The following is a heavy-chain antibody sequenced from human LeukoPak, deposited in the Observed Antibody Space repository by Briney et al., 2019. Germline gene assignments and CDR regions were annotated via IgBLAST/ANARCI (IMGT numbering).Heavy chain of an antibody. CDR1: GVSISSSNSY. CDR2: INHSGST. CDR3: ARHPDYGDYGGWFDP. V-gene: IGHV4-39*01. J-gene: IGHJ5*02. Sequence: SETLSLTCTVSGVSISSSNSYWGWIRQPPGKGLEWIGEINHSGSTNYNPSLKSRVTISVDTSKNQFSLKLSSVTAADTAVYYCARHPDYGDYGGWFDPWGQGTLVTVSS. D-gene: IGHD4-17*01.